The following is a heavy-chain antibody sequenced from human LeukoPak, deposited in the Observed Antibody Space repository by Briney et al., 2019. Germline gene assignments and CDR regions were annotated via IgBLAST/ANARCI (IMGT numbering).Heavy chain of an antibody. Sequence: PSETLSLTCTVSGGSIRSYYWSWIRQPPGKGLEWIGEINHSGSTKYNPSLESRVSISLDTSKNHFSLRLSSVTAADTAVYYCARRVAFDIWGQGTMVTVSS. V-gene: IGHV4-34*01. CDR1: GGSIRSYY. J-gene: IGHJ3*02. CDR3: ARRVAFDI. CDR2: INHSGST.